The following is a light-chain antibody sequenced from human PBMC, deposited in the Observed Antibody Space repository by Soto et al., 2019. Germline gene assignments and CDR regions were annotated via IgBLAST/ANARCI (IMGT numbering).Light chain of an antibody. CDR1: SSDVGGYNY. J-gene: IGLJ3*02. CDR2: DVS. Sequence: QSALTQPRSVSGSPGQSVTISCTGTSSDVGGYNYVSWYQQHPGKAPKLMIYDVSKRPSGVPDRFSGSKSGNTASLTISGPQAEDEADYYCCSYAGIYSNWVFGGGTKLTVL. V-gene: IGLV2-11*01. CDR3: CSYAGIYSNWV.